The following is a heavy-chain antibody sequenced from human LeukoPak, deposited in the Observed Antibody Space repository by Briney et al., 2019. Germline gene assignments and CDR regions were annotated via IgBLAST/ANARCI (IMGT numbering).Heavy chain of an antibody. CDR2: IIPIFGTA. CDR3: ASGPIWSGSYRYFDY. CDR1: GGTFSSYA. D-gene: IGHD1-26*01. J-gene: IGHJ4*02. V-gene: IGHV1-69*13. Sequence: ASVKVSCKASGGTFSSYAISWVRQAPGQGLEWMGGIIPIFGTANYAQKFQGRVTITADESTSTAYMELSSPRSEDTAVYYCASGPIWSGSYRYFDYWGQGTLVTVSS.